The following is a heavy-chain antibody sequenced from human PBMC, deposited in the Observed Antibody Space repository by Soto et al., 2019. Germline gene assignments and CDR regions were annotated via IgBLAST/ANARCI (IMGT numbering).Heavy chain of an antibody. CDR1: GFTFSSYA. CDR2: ISGSGGST. J-gene: IGHJ4*02. V-gene: IGHV3-23*01. CDR3: AKADSSGWYPFFDY. Sequence: EVQLLESGGGLVQPGGSLRLSCAASGFTFSSYAMSLVRQAPWKGLEGVSAISGSGGSTYYADSVKGRFTISRDNSKNTLYLQMNRLRAEDTAVYYCAKADSSGWYPFFDYWGQGTLVTVSS. D-gene: IGHD6-19*01.